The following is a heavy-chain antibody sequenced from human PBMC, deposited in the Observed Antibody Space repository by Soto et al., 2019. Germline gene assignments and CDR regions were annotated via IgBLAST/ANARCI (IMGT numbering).Heavy chain of an antibody. Sequence: EVQLVESGGGLVQPGGSLRLSCAASGFTFYTDWMSWVRQAPGKGLEWVATITNDGSAQFYVDSVKGRFSISRDNARNSLYLQMNGMRAEDKAVYYCVGEHWWRFDPWGQGTLVTVSS. CDR2: ITNDGSAQ. D-gene: IGHD2-8*02. CDR1: GFTFYTDW. CDR3: VGEHWWRFDP. V-gene: IGHV3-7*01. J-gene: IGHJ5*02.